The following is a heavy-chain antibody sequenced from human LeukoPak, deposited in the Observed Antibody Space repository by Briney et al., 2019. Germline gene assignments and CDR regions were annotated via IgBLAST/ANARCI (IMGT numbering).Heavy chain of an antibody. CDR1: GGTFSSYA. CDR3: ARVFYGDYVGVLDY. V-gene: IGHV1-69*13. Sequence: SVKVSCKASGGTFSSYAISWVRQASGQGLEWMGGIIPIFGTANYAQKFQGRVTITADESTSTAYMELSSLRSEDTAVYYCARVFYGDYVGVLDYWGQGTLVTVSS. CDR2: IIPIFGTA. D-gene: IGHD4-17*01. J-gene: IGHJ4*02.